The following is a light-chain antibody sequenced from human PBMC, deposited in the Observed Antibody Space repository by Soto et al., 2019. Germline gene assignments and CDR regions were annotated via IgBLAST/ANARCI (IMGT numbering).Light chain of an antibody. CDR2: GAS. J-gene: IGKJ1*01. CDR3: QQYGSSPVRT. V-gene: IGKV3-20*01. CDR1: QSVSSSY. Sequence: EIVLTQSPGTLSLSPGERATLSCRASQSVSSSYLAWYQQKPGQAPRLLIYGASSRATGIPDRFSGSGSGTDFTRTISRLEPEDFAVYYCQQYGSSPVRTFGQGTKVEIK.